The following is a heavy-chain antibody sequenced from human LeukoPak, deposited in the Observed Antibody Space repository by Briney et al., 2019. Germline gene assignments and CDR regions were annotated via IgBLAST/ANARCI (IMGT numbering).Heavy chain of an antibody. V-gene: IGHV3-48*01. Sequence: PGGSPRLSCAASGFTFSSYSMNWVRQAPGKGLEWVSYISSLSGTIYYADSVKGRFIISRDNAQNSLFLQMNSLRAEDTAVYYCVRDQGGAVSYWGQGTLVTVSS. J-gene: IGHJ4*02. CDR3: VRDQGGAVSY. CDR1: GFTFSSYS. CDR2: ISSLSGTI. D-gene: IGHD3-16*01.